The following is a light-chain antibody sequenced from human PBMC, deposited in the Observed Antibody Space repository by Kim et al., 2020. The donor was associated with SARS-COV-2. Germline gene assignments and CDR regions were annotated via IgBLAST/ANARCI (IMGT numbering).Light chain of an antibody. CDR3: QQYDDWPRT. V-gene: IGKV3-15*01. CDR2: GAS. Sequence: EIVMTQSPGTLSVSPGERATLSCRASQSVSSSLAWYQQKPGQAPRLLIYGASTRATGVPARFSGSGSGTEFILTISSLQSEDFAVFYCQQYDDWPRTFGQGTKVDIK. J-gene: IGKJ1*01. CDR1: QSVSSS.